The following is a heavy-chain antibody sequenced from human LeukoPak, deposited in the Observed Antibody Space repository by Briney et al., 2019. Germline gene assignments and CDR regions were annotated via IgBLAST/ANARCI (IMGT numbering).Heavy chain of an antibody. Sequence: GRSLRLSCAASGFTSSNYGMHWVRQAPGKGLGWVALLWYDGANKNYADSVKGRFSISRDNSKNTVYLQMTSLRAEDTALYYCARDPSGSWNDVGTFDSWGQGTLVSVSS. V-gene: IGHV3-33*01. J-gene: IGHJ4*02. D-gene: IGHD1-1*01. CDR1: GFTSSNYG. CDR2: LWYDGANK. CDR3: ARDPSGSWNDVGTFDS.